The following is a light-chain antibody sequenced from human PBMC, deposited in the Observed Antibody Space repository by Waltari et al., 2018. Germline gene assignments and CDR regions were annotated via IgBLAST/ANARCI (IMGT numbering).Light chain of an antibody. CDR3: QQYNNRPPYT. J-gene: IGKJ2*01. CDR1: QSVSGN. V-gene: IGKV3-15*01. Sequence: EIVMTPSPATLSVSPGERATLTCRASQSVSGNVAWYQQKPGQAPRLLIYGASTRATGIAARFSGSESGTEFTLTISSLQSEDFAVYYCQQYNNRPPYTFGQGTKLEIK. CDR2: GAS.